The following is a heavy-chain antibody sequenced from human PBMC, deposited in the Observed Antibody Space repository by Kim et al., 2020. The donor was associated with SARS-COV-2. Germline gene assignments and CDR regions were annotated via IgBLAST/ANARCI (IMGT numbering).Heavy chain of an antibody. Sequence: SETLSLTCAVYGGSFSGYYWSWIRQPPGKGLEWIGEINHSGTTNYNPSLKSPVPISVDTPKNQFSLQLSSVTAAGTAVYYCARGWGGIAAAGAWYYGLDVWGQGITVTVSS. J-gene: IGHJ6*02. D-gene: IGHD6-13*01. CDR2: INHSGTT. CDR1: GGSFSGYY. CDR3: ARGWGGIAAAGAWYYGLDV. V-gene: IGHV4-34*01.